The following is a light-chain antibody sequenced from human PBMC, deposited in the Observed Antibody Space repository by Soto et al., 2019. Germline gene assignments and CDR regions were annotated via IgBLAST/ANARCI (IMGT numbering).Light chain of an antibody. CDR2: DAS. J-gene: IGKJ4*01. V-gene: IGKV1-5*01. CDR1: QNIDIW. Sequence: DIQMTQSPSTLSASVGDRVTITCRASQNIDIWLSWYQQKPGKAPSLLIYDASNLKSGVPSRFSGSGSGTEFTLTISSLQPEDSGSYYCQQHKSYPVTVGGGTKVDSK. CDR3: QQHKSYPVT.